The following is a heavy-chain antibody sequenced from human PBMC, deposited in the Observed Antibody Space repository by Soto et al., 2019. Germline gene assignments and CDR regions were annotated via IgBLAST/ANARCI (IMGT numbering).Heavy chain of an antibody. D-gene: IGHD5-12*01. J-gene: IGHJ4*02. Sequence: EVQLVESGGGLVKPGGSLRLSCAASGFTFSSYSMNWVRQAPGKGLEWVSSISSGSSYIYYADSVKGRFTISRDNAKNSMYLQMNSLRVEDTAVYYCTTGRDGYKRADYWGQGTLVTVSS. CDR3: TTGRDGYKRADY. CDR2: ISSGSSYI. V-gene: IGHV3-21*06. CDR1: GFTFSSYS.